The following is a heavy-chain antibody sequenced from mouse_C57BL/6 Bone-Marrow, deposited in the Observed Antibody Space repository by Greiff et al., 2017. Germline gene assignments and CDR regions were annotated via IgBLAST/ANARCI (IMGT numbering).Heavy chain of an antibody. CDR3: ARTYSNYVNAMDY. CDR1: GYTFTSYW. V-gene: IGHV1-69*01. CDR2: IDPSDSYT. Sequence: VQLQQPGAELVMPGASVKLSCKASGYTFTSYWMHWVKQRPGQGLEWIGEIDPSDSYTNYNQKFKGKSTLTVDKSSSTADMQLSSLTSEDSAVYYCARTYSNYVNAMDYWGQGTSVTVSS. D-gene: IGHD2-5*01. J-gene: IGHJ4*01.